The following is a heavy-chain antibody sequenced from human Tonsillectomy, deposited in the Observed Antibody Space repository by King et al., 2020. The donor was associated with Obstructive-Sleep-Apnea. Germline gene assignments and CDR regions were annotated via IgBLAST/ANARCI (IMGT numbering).Heavy chain of an antibody. D-gene: IGHD6-19*01. CDR1: GFTFSSQG. Sequence: VQLVESGGGVVQPGRSQRLSCVASGFTFSSQGMHWVRQAPGKGLEWVALISYDGSNKYYADSVKGRFTISRDNSKNTLYLQMNSLRAEDTAVYYCAKDLSAWAGGWSRYNGMDVWGQGTTVTVPS. J-gene: IGHJ6*02. CDR3: AKDLSAWAGGWSRYNGMDV. CDR2: ISYDGSNK. V-gene: IGHV3-30*18.